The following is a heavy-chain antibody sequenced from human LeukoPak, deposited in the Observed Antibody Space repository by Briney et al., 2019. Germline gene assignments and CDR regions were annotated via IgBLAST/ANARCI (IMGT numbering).Heavy chain of an antibody. V-gene: IGHV3-23*01. D-gene: IGHD6-19*01. CDR2: IDSSGGGT. CDR3: AKAAGSGWSQDYFDH. J-gene: IGHJ4*02. Sequence: GGSLRLSCAASGFTFSICAMGWVRQAPGKGLEWVSLIDSSGGGTYYTDSVKGRFTISRDNSKNMLFLQMNSLRTEDTAIFYCAKAAGSGWSQDYFDHWGRGTLVTVSS. CDR1: GFTFSICA.